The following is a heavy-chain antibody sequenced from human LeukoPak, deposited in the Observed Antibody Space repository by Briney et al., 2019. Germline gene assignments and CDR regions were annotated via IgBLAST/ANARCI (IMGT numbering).Heavy chain of an antibody. CDR2: IYYSGST. CDR3: ASLSGGFWSGYYGS. V-gene: IGHV4-30-4*01. Sequence: SETLSLTCTVSGGSISSGDYYWSWIRQPPGKGLEWIGYIYYSGSTYYNPSLKSRVTISVDTSKNQSSLKLSSVTAADTAVYYCASLSGGFWSGYYGSWGQGTLVTVSS. J-gene: IGHJ5*02. D-gene: IGHD3-3*01. CDR1: GGSISSGDYY.